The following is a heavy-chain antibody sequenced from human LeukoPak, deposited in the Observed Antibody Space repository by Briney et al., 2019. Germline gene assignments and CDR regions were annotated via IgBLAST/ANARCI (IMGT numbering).Heavy chain of an antibody. J-gene: IGHJ5*02. D-gene: IGHD3-3*01. CDR1: GYSFTSYW. CDR2: IYPGDSDT. V-gene: IGHV5-51*01. Sequence: GESLKISCKGSGYSFTSYWIGWVRQMPGKGLEWMGIIYPGDSDTRYSPSFQGQVTISADKSISTAYLQWSSLKASDTAMYYCARHGRSYYDFWSGYYAEREENWFDPWGQGTLVTVSS. CDR3: ARHGRSYYDFWSGYYAEREENWFDP.